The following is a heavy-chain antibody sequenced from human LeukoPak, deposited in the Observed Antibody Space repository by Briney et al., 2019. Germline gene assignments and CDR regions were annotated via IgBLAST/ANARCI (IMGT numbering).Heavy chain of an antibody. CDR1: GYTFTGYY. CDR3: ARDKVVVRRNWFDP. D-gene: IGHD2-15*01. V-gene: IGHV1-2*05. Sequence: ASVKVSCKASGYTFTGYYMHWVRQAPGQGLEWMGRINPNSGGTNYAQKFRGRVTMTRDTSISTAYMELSRLRSDDTVVYYCARDKVVVRRNWFDPWGQGTLVTVSS. J-gene: IGHJ5*02. CDR2: INPNSGGT.